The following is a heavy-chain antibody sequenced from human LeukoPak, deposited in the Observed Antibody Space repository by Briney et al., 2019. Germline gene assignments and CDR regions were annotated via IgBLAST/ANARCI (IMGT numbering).Heavy chain of an antibody. Sequence: PGGSLRLSCSASGFTFGDYPMSWARQATGKGLEGVGFSRSKVFGGTTEYAASVKGRFTISRDESKDIAYLQMDSLRTEDTGVYYCTRMDDIVVVPGPTVYFYYYMDVWGKGTTVTVSS. CDR1: GFTFGDYP. CDR2: SRSKVFGGTT. V-gene: IGHV3-49*04. CDR3: TRMDDIVVVPGPTVYFYYYMDV. J-gene: IGHJ6*03. D-gene: IGHD2-2*01.